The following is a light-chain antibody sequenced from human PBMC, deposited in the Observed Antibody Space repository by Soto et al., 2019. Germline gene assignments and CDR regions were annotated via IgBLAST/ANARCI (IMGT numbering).Light chain of an antibody. Sequence: AIQMTQSPSSLSASVGDRVTITCRASQGIRNDLGWYQQKPGKAPKLLIYAASSLQSGVPSRFSGSGSGTDFSLHLSSLKPEDFATYYCLQDNSFPWTFGQGTKVEIK. V-gene: IGKV1-6*01. CDR2: AAS. CDR1: QGIRND. CDR3: LQDNSFPWT. J-gene: IGKJ1*01.